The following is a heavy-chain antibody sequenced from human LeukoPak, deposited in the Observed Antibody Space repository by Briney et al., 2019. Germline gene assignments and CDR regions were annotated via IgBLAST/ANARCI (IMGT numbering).Heavy chain of an antibody. CDR3: AGDSRGIDY. V-gene: IGHV3-7*01. CDR1: GFTFSNYW. J-gene: IGHJ4*02. CDR2: IKQDGSEK. Sequence: GGSLRLSCAASGFTFSNYWMSRVRQAPGKGLEWVANIKQDGSEKYYVDSVKGRFTISRDNAKNSLYLQMNSLRAEDTAVYYCAGDSRGIDYWGQGTLVTVSS. D-gene: IGHD3-10*01.